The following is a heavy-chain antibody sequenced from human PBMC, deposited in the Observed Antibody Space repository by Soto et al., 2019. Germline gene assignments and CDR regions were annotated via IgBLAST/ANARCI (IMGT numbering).Heavy chain of an antibody. CDR3: ATHSTSRDV. J-gene: IGHJ6*04. D-gene: IGHD6-6*01. V-gene: IGHV4-39*01. Sequence: SETLSLTCTVSGGSISSSSYYWGWIRQPPGKGLEWIGSIYYSGSTYYNPSLKSRVTISVGTSKNQFSLKLSSVTAADTAVYYGATHSTSRDVGGEGTTVTVSS. CDR1: GGSISSSSYY. CDR2: IYYSGST.